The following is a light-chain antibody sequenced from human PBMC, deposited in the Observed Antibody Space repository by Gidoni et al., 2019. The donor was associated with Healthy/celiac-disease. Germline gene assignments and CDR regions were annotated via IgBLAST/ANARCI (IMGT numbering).Light chain of an antibody. CDR1: SSNIGSNT. CDR3: AAWDDSLNGRVV. CDR2: SNN. Sequence: QSVLTPPPSASGTPWQRVTISCSGSSSNIGSNTVNWYQQLPGTAPKLLIYSNNQRPSGVPDRFSGSKSGTSASLAISGLQSEDEADYYCAAWDDSLNGRVVFGGGTKLTVL. J-gene: IGLJ2*01. V-gene: IGLV1-44*01.